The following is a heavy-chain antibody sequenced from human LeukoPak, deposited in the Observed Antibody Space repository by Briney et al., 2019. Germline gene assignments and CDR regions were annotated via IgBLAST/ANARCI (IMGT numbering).Heavy chain of an antibody. J-gene: IGHJ4*02. CDR1: GGSFSGYY. CDR3: ASRSLTYSNLDY. V-gene: IGHV4-34*09. CDR2: IYYSGST. D-gene: IGHD6-13*01. Sequence: SETLSLTCAVYGGSFSGYYWSWIRQPPGKGLEWIGYIYYSGSTYYNPSLKSRVTISVDTSKNQFSLKLSSVTAADTAVYYCASRSLTYSNLDYGGQGTLVTVSS.